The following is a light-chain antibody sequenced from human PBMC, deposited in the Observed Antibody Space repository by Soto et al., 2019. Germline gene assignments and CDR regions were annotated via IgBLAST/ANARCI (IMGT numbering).Light chain of an antibody. V-gene: IGLV2-14*01. CDR1: SSDVGGYNY. CDR3: SSYTSSSTIYV. J-gene: IGLJ1*01. Sequence: QSVLTQPASVSGSPGQSITISCTGTSSDVGGYNYVSWYQQHPGKAPKLMICEVSNRPSGVSNRFSGSKSGNTASLTISGLQAEDEDDYYCSSYTSSSTIYVFGNGTRSP. CDR2: EVS.